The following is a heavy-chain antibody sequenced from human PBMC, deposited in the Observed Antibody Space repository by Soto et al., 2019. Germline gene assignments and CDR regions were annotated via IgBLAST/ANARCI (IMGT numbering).Heavy chain of an antibody. CDR2: IYYSGST. D-gene: IGHD3-3*01. V-gene: IGHV4-59*01. J-gene: IGHJ6*02. CDR3: ARVPYDFWSDPMDV. CDR1: GGSISSYY. Sequence: SETLSLTCTVSGGSISSYYWSWIRQPPGKGLEWIGYIYYSGSTNYNPSLKSRVTISVDTSKNQFSLKLSSVTAADTAVYYCARVPYDFWSDPMDVWGQGTTVTVSS.